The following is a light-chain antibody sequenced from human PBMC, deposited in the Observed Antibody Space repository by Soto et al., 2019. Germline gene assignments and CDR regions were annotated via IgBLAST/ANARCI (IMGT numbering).Light chain of an antibody. J-gene: IGKJ4*01. CDR3: QQSYSIPLT. V-gene: IGKV1-39*01. CDR2: GAS. Sequence: DIQMTQSPSSLSASVGETVIISCRASETITRYLNWYQSKPGKAPRLLISGASSSQSGVPSRFSGSYSGTDFTLTISSLQPEDFATYYCQQSYSIPLTFGGGTKVDIK. CDR1: ETITRY.